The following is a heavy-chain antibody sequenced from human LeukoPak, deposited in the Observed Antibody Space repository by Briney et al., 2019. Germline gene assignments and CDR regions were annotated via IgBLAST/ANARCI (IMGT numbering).Heavy chain of an antibody. CDR3: ARSGPTPSVLFDY. CDR1: GGSFSGYY. CDR2: INHSGST. Sequence: SETLSLTCAVYGGSFSGYYWSWIRQPPGKGLEWIGEINHSGSTNYNPSLKSRVTISVDTSKNQFSLKLSSVTAADTAVYYCARSGPTPSVLFDYWGQGTLVTVSS. V-gene: IGHV4-34*01. J-gene: IGHJ4*02. D-gene: IGHD2-15*01.